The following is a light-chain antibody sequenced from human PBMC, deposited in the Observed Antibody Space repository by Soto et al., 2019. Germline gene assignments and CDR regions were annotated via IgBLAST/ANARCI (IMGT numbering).Light chain of an antibody. CDR2: AAS. CDR1: QSVSVNS. J-gene: IGKJ3*01. CDR3: QQYGGSPFT. V-gene: IGKV3-20*01. Sequence: EIVLTQSPGPLPLSQGERATLSGRAGQSVSVNSLAWYQQKGGQAPRLLIYAASTRATGVPDRFSGTGSGTDFALTISRLETDDSAVYYCQQYGGSPFTFGPGTKVDIK.